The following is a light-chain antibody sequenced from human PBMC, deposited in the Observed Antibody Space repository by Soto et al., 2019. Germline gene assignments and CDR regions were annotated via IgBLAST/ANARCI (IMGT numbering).Light chain of an antibody. J-gene: IGKJ1*01. CDR3: QQYGNSPWT. V-gene: IGKV3-20*01. Sequence: EIVLTQSPGTLSLSPGERATLSCRASQSVGSSYLAWYLQKPGQAPRLLIYGASDRATGIPDRFSGSGSGTDFTLIISRLEPEDFALYYCQQYGNSPWTFGQGTKVESK. CDR1: QSVGSSY. CDR2: GAS.